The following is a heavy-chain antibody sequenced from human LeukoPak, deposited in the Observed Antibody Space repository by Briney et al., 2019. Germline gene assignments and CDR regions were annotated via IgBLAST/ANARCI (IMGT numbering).Heavy chain of an antibody. Sequence: PSETLSLTCTVSGGSISNYYWTWIRQPPGKGLECIGYMYYSGSANYNPSLKSRVTISVDTSKNQFSLKLSSVTAADTAVYYCARGYYDSSGYYYAFDIWGQGTMVTVSS. V-gene: IGHV4-59*01. CDR3: ARGYYDSSGYYYAFDI. J-gene: IGHJ3*02. D-gene: IGHD3-22*01. CDR1: GGSISNYY. CDR2: MYYSGSA.